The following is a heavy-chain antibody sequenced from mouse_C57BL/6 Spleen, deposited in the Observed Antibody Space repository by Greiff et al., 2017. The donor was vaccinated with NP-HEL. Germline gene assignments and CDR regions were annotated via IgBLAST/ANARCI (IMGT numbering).Heavy chain of an antibody. D-gene: IGHD3-1*01. Sequence: VQLQQSGPELVKPGASVKISCKASGYAFSSSWMNWVKQRPGKGLEWIGRIYPGDGDTNYNGKFKGKATLTVDKSSSTAYMQLSSLTSEDSAVDFCARYGRLGYYFDYWGQGTTLTVSA. CDR3: ARYGRLGYYFDY. CDR1: GYAFSSSW. J-gene: IGHJ2*01. CDR2: IYPGDGDT. V-gene: IGHV1-82*01.